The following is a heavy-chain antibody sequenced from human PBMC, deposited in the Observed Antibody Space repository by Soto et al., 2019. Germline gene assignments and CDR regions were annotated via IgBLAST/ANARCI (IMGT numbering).Heavy chain of an antibody. D-gene: IGHD6-13*01. CDR2: MNPNSGNT. V-gene: IGHV1-8*01. J-gene: IGHJ3*02. Sequence: ASVKVSCKASGYTFTSYDINWVRQATGQGLEWMGWMNPNSGNTGYAQKFQGRVTMTRNTSISTAYMELSSLRSEDTAVYYCASGSWLRDAFDIWGQGTMVTVSS. CDR3: ASGSWLRDAFDI. CDR1: GYTFTSYD.